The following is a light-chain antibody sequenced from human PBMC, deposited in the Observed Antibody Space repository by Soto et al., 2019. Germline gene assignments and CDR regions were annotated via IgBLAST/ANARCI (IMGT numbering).Light chain of an antibody. CDR2: AAS. V-gene: IGKV1-17*01. CDR3: LHPKSYPLT. J-gene: IGKJ4*01. Sequence: DIQMTQSPSSLSASVGDRVTITCRASQDIRNDLGWYQQKPGKAPKRLIYAASRLQSGVPSRFNGSGSGTECALKMTSLQPKDFATYYCLHPKSYPLTFGGGTRVEIK. CDR1: QDIRND.